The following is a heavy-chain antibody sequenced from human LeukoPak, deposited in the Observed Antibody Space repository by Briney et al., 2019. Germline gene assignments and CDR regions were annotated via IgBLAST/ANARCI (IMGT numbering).Heavy chain of an antibody. CDR2: ISGSGSGT. CDR3: ARRGAAGTYYFDY. D-gene: IGHD6-13*01. V-gene: IGHV3-23*01. J-gene: IGHJ4*02. Sequence: GGSLRLSCAASGFTFSSYVMSWVRQAPGKGLEWVSAISGSGSGTYYADSVKGRFTISRDNSKNTLYLQTNSLRAEDTAVYYCARRGAAGTYYFDYWGQGTLVTVSS. CDR1: GFTFSSYV.